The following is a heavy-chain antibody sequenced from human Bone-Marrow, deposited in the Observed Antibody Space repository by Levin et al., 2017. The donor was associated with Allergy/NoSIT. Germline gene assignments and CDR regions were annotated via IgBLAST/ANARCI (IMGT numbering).Heavy chain of an antibody. V-gene: IGHV3-30-3*01. J-gene: IGHJ4*02. Sequence: GGSLRLSCAASGFTFSSYAMHWVRQAPGKGLEWVAVISYDGSNKYYADSVKGRFTISRDNSKNTLYLQMNSLRAEDTAVYYCARDRDSSGYYWWYFDYWGQGTLVTVSS. D-gene: IGHD3-22*01. CDR1: GFTFSSYA. CDR2: ISYDGSNK. CDR3: ARDRDSSGYYWWYFDY.